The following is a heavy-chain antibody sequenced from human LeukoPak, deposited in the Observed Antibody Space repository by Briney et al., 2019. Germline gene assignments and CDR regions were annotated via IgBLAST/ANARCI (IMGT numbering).Heavy chain of an antibody. J-gene: IGHJ4*02. CDR2: IYKNGTT. CDR3: ARDVAGDGYGHFDC. CDR1: GFTFGDYS. Sequence: GSLRLSCTASGFTFGDYSMTWVRQAPGRGLEWVSIIYKNGTTQYANSVKGRFIISRDNSKNTLYLQMNILRDGDTALYYCARDVAGDGYGHFDCWGQGTLVTVSS. D-gene: IGHD5-24*01. V-gene: IGHV3-53*01.